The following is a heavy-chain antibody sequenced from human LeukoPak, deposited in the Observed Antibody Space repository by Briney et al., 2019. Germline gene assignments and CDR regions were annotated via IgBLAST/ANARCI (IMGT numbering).Heavy chain of an antibody. CDR2: IYHSGST. J-gene: IGHJ5*02. V-gene: IGHV4-38-2*02. CDR3: ARDLSRDGCNR. Sequence: SETLSLTCTVSGYSISSGYYWGWIRQPPVKGLEWIGSIYHSGSTYYNPSLKSRVTISLDTSKNQFSLKLSSVTAADTAMYYCARDLSRDGCNRWGQGTLVTVSS. CDR1: GYSISSGYY. D-gene: IGHD5-24*01.